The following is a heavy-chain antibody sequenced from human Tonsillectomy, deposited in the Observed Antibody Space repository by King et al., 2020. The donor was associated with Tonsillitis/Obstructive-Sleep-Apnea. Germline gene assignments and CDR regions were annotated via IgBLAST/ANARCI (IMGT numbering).Heavy chain of an antibody. J-gene: IGHJ4*02. CDR1: GYIFSNAW. CDR3: STDPIVLVPSDYFFDY. CDR2: IKSQNDGGTA. V-gene: IGHV3-15*01. Sequence: VQLVESGGDLVKPGGSLRLSCAASGYIFSNAWMSWCRQAPVTGLEWFGRIKSQNDGGTADYSSPVKGRFTIPRDDSRNTLYLQLNSLKTEDTAVYFCSTDPIVLVPSDYFFDYWGQGTLVTVSS. D-gene: IGHD2-8*02.